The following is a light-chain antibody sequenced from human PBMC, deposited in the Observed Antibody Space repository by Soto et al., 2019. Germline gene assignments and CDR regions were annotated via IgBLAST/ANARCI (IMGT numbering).Light chain of an antibody. CDR3: QQYDNLPLT. Sequence: DIQMTQSPSSLPASVGDRVTITCQASQDITNYLHWFQQKPGKAPKLLIYDASNLATGIPSRFSGSGSGAYFTFTISSLQPEDIATYYSQQYDNLPLTYGGGTKVDIK. CDR2: DAS. CDR1: QDITNY. J-gene: IGKJ4*01. V-gene: IGKV1-33*01.